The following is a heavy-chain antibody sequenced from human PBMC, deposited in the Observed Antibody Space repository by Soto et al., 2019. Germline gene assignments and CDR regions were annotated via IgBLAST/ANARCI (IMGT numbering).Heavy chain of an antibody. D-gene: IGHD3-3*01. V-gene: IGHV3-43*01. J-gene: IGHJ6*02. CDR2: ISWDGGST. CDR1: VFTFDDYT. Sequence: PGGSLRLSCAASVFTFDDYTMHWVRQAPGKGLEWVSLISWDGGSTYYADSVKGRFTISRDNSKNSLYLQMNSLRTEDTALYYCAKDMGFIEIFGVVTGGMDVWGQGTTVTVSS. CDR3: AKDMGFIEIFGVVTGGMDV.